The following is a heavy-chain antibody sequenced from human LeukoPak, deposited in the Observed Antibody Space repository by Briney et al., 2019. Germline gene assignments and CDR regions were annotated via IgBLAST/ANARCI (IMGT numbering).Heavy chain of an antibody. J-gene: IGHJ4*02. CDR1: GFTFSSYA. CDR2: IKQDGSEK. Sequence: PGGSLRLSCAASGFTFSSYAMSWVRQAPGKGLEWVANIKQDGSEKYYVDSVKGRFTISRDNAKNSLYLQMNSLRAEDTAVYYCARELAYSMIVVVGFDFWGQGTLVTVSS. V-gene: IGHV3-7*01. D-gene: IGHD3-22*01. CDR3: ARELAYSMIVVVGFDF.